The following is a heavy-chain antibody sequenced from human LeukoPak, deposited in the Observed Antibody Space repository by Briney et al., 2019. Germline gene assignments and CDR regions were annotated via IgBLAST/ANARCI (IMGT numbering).Heavy chain of an antibody. CDR3: ARRYCTDGVCYLVS. V-gene: IGHV4-59*12. CDR1: GGSISSYY. CDR2: IYFTGST. J-gene: IGHJ5*02. D-gene: IGHD2-8*01. Sequence: PSETLSLTCTVSGGSISSYYWSWIRQPPGKGLEWIGYIYFTGSTNCNPSLKSRVTMSVDTSNNQFSLKLSSVTAADTAVYYCARRYCTDGVCYLVSWGQGTLVTVSS.